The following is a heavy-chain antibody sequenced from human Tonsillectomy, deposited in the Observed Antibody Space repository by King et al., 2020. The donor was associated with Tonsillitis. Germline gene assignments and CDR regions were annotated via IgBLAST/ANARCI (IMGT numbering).Heavy chain of an antibody. V-gene: IGHV4-59*01. CDR1: GGSIGGYY. CDR2: NSYSGSS. Sequence: PLQESGPGLVKPSETLSLTCTVSGGSIGGYYWSWLRQSPGRGLEWIGYNSYSGSSKYNPSLKSRVTISVDTSKNQFSLKLRSVTAADTAVYFCARDFGSGSYYRAPLSYWGQGTVVTVSS. CDR3: ARDFGSGSYYRAPLSY. J-gene: IGHJ4*02. D-gene: IGHD3-10*01.